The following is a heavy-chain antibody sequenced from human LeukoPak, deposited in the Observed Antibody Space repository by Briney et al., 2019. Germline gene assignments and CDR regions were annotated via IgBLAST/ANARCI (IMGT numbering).Heavy chain of an antibody. D-gene: IGHD1-26*01. V-gene: IGHV3-23*01. J-gene: IGHJ3*02. Sequence: GGSLRLSCAASGFTFSSYAMSWVRQAPGKGLEWVSAISGSGGSTYYADSVKGRFTISRDNSKSTLYLQMNSLRAEDTAVYYCAKYSGSYFSAFDIWGQGTMVTVSS. CDR3: AKYSGSYFSAFDI. CDR2: ISGSGGST. CDR1: GFTFSSYA.